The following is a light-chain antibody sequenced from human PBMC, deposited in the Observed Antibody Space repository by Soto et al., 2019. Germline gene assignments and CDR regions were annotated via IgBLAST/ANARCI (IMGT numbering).Light chain of an antibody. CDR3: QQYNNWPLT. CDR1: QSVSSN. V-gene: IGKV3-15*01. CDR2: VAS. J-gene: IGKJ4*01. Sequence: IVMTQSPATLSVSPGERATLSCRASQSVSSNLAWYQPKPCQAPRLLIYVASTMATGIPARFSGSGSGTEFTLTISSLQSEDFAVYYCQQYNNWPLTFGGGTKVEIK.